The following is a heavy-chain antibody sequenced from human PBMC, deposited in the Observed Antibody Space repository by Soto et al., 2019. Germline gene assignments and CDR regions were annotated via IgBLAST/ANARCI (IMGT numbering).Heavy chain of an antibody. Sequence: QVQLVESGGGVVQPGRSLRLSCAASGFTFSSYGMHWVRQAPGKGLEWVAVIWYDGSNKYYADSVKGRFTISRDNSKNTLYLQMNSLRAEDTAVYYCARDRYYGSGMGAACDYWGQGTLVTVSS. CDR1: GFTFSSYG. D-gene: IGHD3-10*01. V-gene: IGHV3-33*01. CDR3: ARDRYYGSGMGAACDY. CDR2: IWYDGSNK. J-gene: IGHJ4*02.